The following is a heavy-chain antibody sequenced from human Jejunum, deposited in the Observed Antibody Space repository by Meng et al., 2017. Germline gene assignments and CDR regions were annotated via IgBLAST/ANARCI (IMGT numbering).Heavy chain of an antibody. Sequence: QVHLHESVPGLVRPSDTLSLICTVSGGSVSRAGYQWGWIRQPPGKGLEWIGYASTNYNPSLKSRVTISLDTSRNQFSLSLSSVTAADTAVYYCARDHMGSLDYWGQGILVTVSS. D-gene: IGHD1-26*01. CDR2: AST. V-gene: IGHV4-61*08. CDR3: ARDHMGSLDY. CDR1: GGSVSRAGYQ. J-gene: IGHJ4*02.